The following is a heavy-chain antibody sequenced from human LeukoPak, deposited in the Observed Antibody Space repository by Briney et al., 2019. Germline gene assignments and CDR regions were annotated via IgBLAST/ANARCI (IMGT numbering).Heavy chain of an antibody. V-gene: IGHV3-9*01. Sequence: GRSLRLSCAASGFTFDDYAMHWVRQAPGKGLEWVSGISWKSGSIGYADSVKGRFTISRDNAKNSLYLQMNSLRAEDTALYYCAKDGEATIFGAYYYYYGMDVWGQGTTVTVSS. CDR2: ISWKSGSI. CDR1: GFTFDDYA. CDR3: AKDGEATIFGAYYYYYGMDV. D-gene: IGHD3-3*01. J-gene: IGHJ6*02.